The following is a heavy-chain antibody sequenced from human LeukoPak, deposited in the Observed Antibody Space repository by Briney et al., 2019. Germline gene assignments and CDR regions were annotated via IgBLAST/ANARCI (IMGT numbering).Heavy chain of an antibody. CDR3: ASLYCSSTSCPLGGFDY. J-gene: IGHJ4*02. CDR2: IYPGDSDT. V-gene: IGHV5-51*01. Sequence: GESLQISCKGSGYIFTSYWIGWVRQMPGKGLEWMGIIYPGDSDTRYSPSFQGQVTISADKSISTAYLQWGSLKASDTAMYYCASLYCSSTSCPLGGFDYWGQGTLVTVSS. CDR1: GYIFTSYW. D-gene: IGHD2-2*01.